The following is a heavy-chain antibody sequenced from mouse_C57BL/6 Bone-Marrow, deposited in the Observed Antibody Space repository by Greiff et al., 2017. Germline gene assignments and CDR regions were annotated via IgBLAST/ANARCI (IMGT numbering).Heavy chain of an antibody. J-gene: IGHJ2*01. CDR1: GFSLTSYG. CDR3: AKLDGSSY. Sequence: VQLQQSGPGLVQPSQSLSITCTVSGFSLTSYGVHWVRQPPGKGLEWLGVIWRGGSTDYNAAFISRLSISKDNSKSQVFFKMNSLQADDTAIYYCAKLDGSSYWGQGTTLTVSS. V-gene: IGHV2-4*01. CDR2: IWRGGST. D-gene: IGHD1-1*01.